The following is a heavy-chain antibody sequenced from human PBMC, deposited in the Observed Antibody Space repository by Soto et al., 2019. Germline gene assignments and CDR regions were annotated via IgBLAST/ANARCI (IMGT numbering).Heavy chain of an antibody. J-gene: IGHJ4*02. V-gene: IGHV3-30*18. CDR2: ISYDGSNK. Sequence: GESLKISCAASGFTFSSYGMHWVRQAPGKGLEWVAVISYDGSNKYYADSVKGRFTISRDNSKNTLYLQMNSLRAEDTAVYYCAKDQARYSSGWFFDYWGQGTLVTVSS. CDR1: GFTFSSYG. CDR3: AKDQARYSSGWFFDY. D-gene: IGHD6-19*01.